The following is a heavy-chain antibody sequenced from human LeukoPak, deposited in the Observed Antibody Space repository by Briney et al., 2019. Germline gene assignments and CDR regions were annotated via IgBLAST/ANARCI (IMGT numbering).Heavy chain of an antibody. CDR1: GDSISSYY. CDR2: IYYSGST. V-gene: IGHV4-59*01. CDR3: ARHRLSGYSHGLFDY. Sequence: PSETLSLTCTVSGDSISSYYWSWIRQPPGKGLEWIGYIYYSGSTKYNPSLKSRVTISVDTSKNQFSLKLNSVTAADTAGYYCARHRLSGYSHGLFDYWGQGTLVTVSS. J-gene: IGHJ4*02. D-gene: IGHD5-18*01.